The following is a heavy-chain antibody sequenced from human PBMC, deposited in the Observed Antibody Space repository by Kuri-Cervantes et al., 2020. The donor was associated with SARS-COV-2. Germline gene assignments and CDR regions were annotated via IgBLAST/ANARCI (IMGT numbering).Heavy chain of an antibody. CDR3: AKDRVGVLDS. V-gene: IGHV3-30*01. J-gene: IGHJ5*01. CDR1: GFTFSSCA. CDR2: ISYDGSNE. Sequence: GESLKISCAASGFTFSSCAMHWVRLAPGKGLEWVAFISYDGSNEYYADSVRSRFTISRDNSNNTLYLQVNSLRAEDTALYYCAKDRVGVLDSWGQGTQVTVSS. D-gene: IGHD2-21*01.